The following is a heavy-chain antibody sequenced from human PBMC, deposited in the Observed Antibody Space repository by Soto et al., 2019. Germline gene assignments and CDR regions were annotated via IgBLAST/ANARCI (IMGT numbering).Heavy chain of an antibody. CDR3: ARGGGEND. Sequence: EVQLVESGGGLVQPGGSLRLSCAASGFTFSSSWMSWVRQSPGKGLEWVALINQVGSATYFVDSVKGRFTISRDNGKKSVFQQVNNLRAEDTGIYHCARGGGENDWGQGTLVTVSS. V-gene: IGHV3-7*03. J-gene: IGHJ1*01. CDR2: INQVGSAT. CDR1: GFTFSSSW. D-gene: IGHD3-10*01.